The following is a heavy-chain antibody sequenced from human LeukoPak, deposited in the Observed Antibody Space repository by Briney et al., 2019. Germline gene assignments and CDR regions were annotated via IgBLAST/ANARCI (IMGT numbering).Heavy chain of an antibody. J-gene: IGHJ4*02. V-gene: IGHV1-2*06. Sequence: ASVKVSCKASGYTFTGYYMHWVRQAPGQGLEWMGRINPNNGGTNYAQKFQGRVTMTRDTSISTAYMELSRLRSDDTAVYYCARASYSSGRPFFDYWGQGTLVTVSS. CDR3: ARASYSSGRPFFDY. CDR1: GYTFTGYY. D-gene: IGHD6-19*01. CDR2: INPNNGGT.